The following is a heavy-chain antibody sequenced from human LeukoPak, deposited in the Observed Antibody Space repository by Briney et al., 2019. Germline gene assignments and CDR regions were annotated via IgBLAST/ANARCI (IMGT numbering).Heavy chain of an antibody. CDR2: INHSGST. CDR1: GGSFSGYY. Sequence: SETLSLTCAVYGGSFSGYYWSWIRQPPGKGLEWIGEINHSGSTNYNPSLKSRVTISVDTSKNQFSLKLSSVTAADTAVYYCARDRGSSWYGHYFDYWGQGTLVTVSS. J-gene: IGHJ4*02. CDR3: ARDRGSSWYGHYFDY. D-gene: IGHD6-13*01. V-gene: IGHV4-34*01.